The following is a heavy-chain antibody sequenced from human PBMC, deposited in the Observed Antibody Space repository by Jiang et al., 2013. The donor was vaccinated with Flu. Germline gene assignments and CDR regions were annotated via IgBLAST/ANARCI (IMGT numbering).Heavy chain of an antibody. CDR3: ARAPMVRGVLGGGFDP. Sequence: GAEVKKPGESLKISCKGSGYSFTSYWIGWVRQMPGKGLEWMGIIYPGDSDTRYSPSFQGQVTISADKSISTAYLQWSSLKASDTAMYYCARAPMVRGVLGGGFDPWGQGTLVTVSS. D-gene: IGHD3-10*01. CDR2: IYPGDSDT. CDR1: GYSFTSYW. V-gene: IGHV5-51*01. J-gene: IGHJ5*02.